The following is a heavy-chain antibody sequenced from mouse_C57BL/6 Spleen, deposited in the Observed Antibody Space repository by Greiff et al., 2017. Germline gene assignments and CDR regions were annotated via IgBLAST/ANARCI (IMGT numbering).Heavy chain of an antibody. Sequence: EVQLVVSGGGLVKPGGSLKLSCAASGFTFSSYAMSWVRQTPEKRLEWVATISDGGSYTYYPDNVKGRFTISRDNAKNNLYLQMSHLKSEDTAMYYCARGGVTTVVATGAMDDWGQGTSVTVSS. D-gene: IGHD1-1*01. CDR2: ISDGGSYT. CDR3: ARGGVTTVVATGAMDD. J-gene: IGHJ4*01. CDR1: GFTFSSYA. V-gene: IGHV5-4*01.